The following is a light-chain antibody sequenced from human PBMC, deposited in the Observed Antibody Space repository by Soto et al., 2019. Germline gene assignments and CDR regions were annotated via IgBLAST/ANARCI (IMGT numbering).Light chain of an antibody. V-gene: IGKV1-39*01. CDR2: GAS. Sequence: QMTQSPSSLSASIGDRVTITCRASQTISTFLNWYQQKPGKAPNLLISGASSLQTGVPSRFSGSGSRTDFTLTITSLQPEDFATYYCQQSYSTPFTFGPGTQVDI. CDR1: QTISTF. CDR3: QQSYSTPFT. J-gene: IGKJ3*01.